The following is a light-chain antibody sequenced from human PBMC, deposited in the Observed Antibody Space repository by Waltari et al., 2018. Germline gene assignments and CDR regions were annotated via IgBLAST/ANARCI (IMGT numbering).Light chain of an antibody. CDR2: SAS. CDR3: QQYLSTPPT. CDR1: QSVLYSSNNKNY. Sequence: IVMTQSPDSLAVSLGERATINCKSSQSVLYSSNNKNYLDWYQQKPGQAPKLLIYSASTRESGVPDRFSGSGSGTDFTLTVSSLQAEDVAAYYCQQYLSTPPTFGQGTKVEIK. J-gene: IGKJ1*01. V-gene: IGKV4-1*01.